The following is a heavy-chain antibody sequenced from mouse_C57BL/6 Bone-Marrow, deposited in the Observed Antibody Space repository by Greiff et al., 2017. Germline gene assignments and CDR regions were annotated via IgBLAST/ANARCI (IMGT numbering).Heavy chain of an antibody. Sequence: QVQLKESGAELAKPGASVKLSCKASGYTFTSYWMHWVKQRPGQGLEWIGYINPSSGYTKYNQKFKDKATLTADKSSSTAYMEIRSLTSEDSAVYYGARDPAWFAYWGQGTLVTVSA. CDR3: ARDPAWFAY. V-gene: IGHV1-7*01. CDR1: GYTFTSYW. CDR2: INPSSGYT. J-gene: IGHJ3*01.